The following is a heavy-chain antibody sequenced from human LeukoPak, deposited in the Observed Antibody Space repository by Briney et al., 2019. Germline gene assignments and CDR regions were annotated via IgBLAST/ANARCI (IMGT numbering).Heavy chain of an antibody. CDR2: INPNSGGT. CDR1: GYTFTGYY. V-gene: IGHV1-2*02. D-gene: IGHD3-22*01. J-gene: IGHJ4*02. Sequence: ASVKVSCKASGYTFTGYYMHWVRQAPGQGLEWMGWINPNSGGTNYAQKFQGRVTMTRDTSISTAYMELSRLRSDDTAVYYCAIEYYYDSSGYYYVALPFDYWGQGTLVTVSS. CDR3: AIEYYYDSSGYYYVALPFDY.